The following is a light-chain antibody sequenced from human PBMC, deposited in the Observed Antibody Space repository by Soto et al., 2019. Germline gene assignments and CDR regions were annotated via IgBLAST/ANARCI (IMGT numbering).Light chain of an antibody. V-gene: IGLV2-14*01. Sequence: QSALTQPASVSGSPGQSITISCTGTSSDVGGYNYVSWYQQHPGKAPQLMIYEVSNRPSGVSDRFSVSKSGNTASLTISGLQTEDEADYYCSSYTRITTYVFGTGTKVTVL. CDR2: EVS. J-gene: IGLJ1*01. CDR3: SSYTRITTYV. CDR1: SSDVGGYNY.